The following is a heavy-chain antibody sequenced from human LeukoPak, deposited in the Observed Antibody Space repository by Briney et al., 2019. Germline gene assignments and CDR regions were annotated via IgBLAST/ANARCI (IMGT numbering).Heavy chain of an antibody. V-gene: IGHV3-53*01. CDR3: ASRYSSGWFAFDI. J-gene: IGHJ3*02. CDR1: GFTVSSNY. Sequence: GGSLILSCAASGFTVSSNYMSWVRQAPGKGLEWVSVIYSGGSTYYADSVKGRFTISRDNSKNTLYLQMNSLRAEDTAVYYCASRYSSGWFAFDIWGQGTMVTVSS. CDR2: IYSGGST. D-gene: IGHD6-19*01.